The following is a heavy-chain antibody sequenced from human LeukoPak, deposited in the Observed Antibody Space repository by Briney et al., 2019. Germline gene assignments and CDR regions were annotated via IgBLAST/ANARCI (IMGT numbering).Heavy chain of an antibody. J-gene: IGHJ6*02. Sequence: GGSLRLSCAASGFTFSSSWMNWVRQAPGQGLEWVANIKNDGSNMYYVDSVKGRFTISRDNSKNSLYLQMNSLRAEDTAVYYCARVRGALGCGMDVWGQGTTVTVSS. CDR3: ARVRGALGCGMDV. D-gene: IGHD3-10*01. CDR1: GFTFSSSW. V-gene: IGHV3-7*01. CDR2: IKNDGSNM.